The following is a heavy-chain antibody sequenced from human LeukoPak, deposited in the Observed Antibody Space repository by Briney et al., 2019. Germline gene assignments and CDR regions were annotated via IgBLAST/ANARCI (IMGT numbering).Heavy chain of an antibody. CDR3: ARGYGRWLQPPTWYFDI. V-gene: IGHV4-34*01. CDR2: FNHMEST. CDR1: IGSSSGYY. Sequence: SETLSLTCAVYIGSSSGYYWSWSRQAPGKGLEWIGEFNHMESTNYNPSLKSRVTISVDTSKNQFSLKLTSVTAEEPAVYYCARGYGRWLQPPTWYFDIWGRGTLVTVSS. J-gene: IGHJ2*01. D-gene: IGHD5-24*01.